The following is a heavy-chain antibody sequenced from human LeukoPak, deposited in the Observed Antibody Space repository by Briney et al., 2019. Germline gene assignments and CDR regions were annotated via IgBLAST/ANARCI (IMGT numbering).Heavy chain of an antibody. V-gene: IGHV5-10-1*01. CDR1: GYIFTNYW. CDR2: INCAESYD. J-gene: IGHJ2*01. Sequence: GESLKISREGAGYIFTNYWIRWVRQMSGRGRERMGWINCAESYDIYSPSFQCQVTMSADTSIRTVYLQWASLRTSDTAIYYCARAATVAGDWYFDFWGPGTLVTVSP. D-gene: IGHD4-23*01. CDR3: ARAATVAGDWYFDF.